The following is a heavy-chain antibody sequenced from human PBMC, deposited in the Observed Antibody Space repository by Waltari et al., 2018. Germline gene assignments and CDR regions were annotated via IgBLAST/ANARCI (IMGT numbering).Heavy chain of an antibody. D-gene: IGHD6-13*01. Sequence: QVQLQQWGAGLLKPSETLPLTCAVYGGSFSGYYWSWIRQPPGKGLEWIGEINHSGSPNYNPPPKSRVTISVDASKNQFSLKLSSVTAADTAVYYCARAWVVIYPPKPDSSSWYRFGWHNWFDPWGQGTLVTVSS. V-gene: IGHV4-34*01. CDR1: GGSFSGYY. CDR3: ARAWVVIYPPKPDSSSWYRFGWHNWFDP. CDR2: INHSGSP. J-gene: IGHJ5*02.